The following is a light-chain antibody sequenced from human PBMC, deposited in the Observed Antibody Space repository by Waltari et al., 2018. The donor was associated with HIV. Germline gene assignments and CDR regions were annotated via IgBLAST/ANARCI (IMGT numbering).Light chain of an antibody. CDR1: QDISNY. CDR2: AAS. J-gene: IGKJ1*01. CDR3: HQYDTYPWT. Sequence: AIRMTQSPSSLSASTGDRVTITCRASQDISNYLAWYQQRPGEAPELLVFAASTLHSGVPSRFSGSGSGKNFNLTISCLQSEDFATYYCHQYDTYPWTFGEGTKVEIK. V-gene: IGKV1-8*01.